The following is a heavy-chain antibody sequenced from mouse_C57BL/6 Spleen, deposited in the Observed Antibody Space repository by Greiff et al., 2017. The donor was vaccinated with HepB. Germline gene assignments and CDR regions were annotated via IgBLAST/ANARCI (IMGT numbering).Heavy chain of an antibody. CDR3: ARALVITTAYYYAMDY. V-gene: IGHV1-53*01. CDR2: INPSNGGT. J-gene: IGHJ4*01. CDR1: GYTFTSYW. Sequence: QVQLQQPGPELVKPGASVKLSCKASGYTFTSYWMHWVKQRPGQGLEWIGNINPSNGGTNYNEKFKSKATLTVDKSSSTAYMQLSSLTSEDSAVYYCARALVITTAYYYAMDYWGQGTSVTVSS. D-gene: IGHD1-1*01.